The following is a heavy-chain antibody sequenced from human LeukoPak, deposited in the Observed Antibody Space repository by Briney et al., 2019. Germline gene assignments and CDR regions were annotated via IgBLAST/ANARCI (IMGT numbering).Heavy chain of an antibody. CDR2: ISSSSYI. J-gene: IGHJ4*02. CDR3: ARDHLNYYGSGSYYFDY. Sequence: GRSLRLSCAASGFTFSSYSMNWVRQAPGKGLEWVSSISSSSYIYYADSVKGRFTISRDNAKNSLYLQMNSLRAEDTAVYYCARDHLNYYGSGSYYFDYWGQGTLVTVSS. D-gene: IGHD3-10*01. V-gene: IGHV3-21*01. CDR1: GFTFSSYS.